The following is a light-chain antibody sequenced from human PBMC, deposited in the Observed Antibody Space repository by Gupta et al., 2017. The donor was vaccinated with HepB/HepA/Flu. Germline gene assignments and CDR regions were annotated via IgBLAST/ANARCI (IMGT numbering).Light chain of an antibody. Sequence: QSVLTQPPSVSGAPGQRVTISCTGSSSNIGAGYDVHWYQQLPGTAPKLLIYGNSNRPSGVPDRFSGSKSGTSASLAITGLQAEDEADYYCGSYDSSLSGSVFGGGTKLTVL. CDR3: GSYDSSLSGSV. CDR2: GNS. CDR1: SSNIGAGYD. V-gene: IGLV1-40*01. J-gene: IGLJ2*01.